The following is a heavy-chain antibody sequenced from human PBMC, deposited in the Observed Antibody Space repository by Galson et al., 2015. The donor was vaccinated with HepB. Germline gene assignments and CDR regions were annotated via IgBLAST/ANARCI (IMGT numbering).Heavy chain of an antibody. J-gene: IGHJ5*01. D-gene: IGHD3-3*01. CDR1: GYTFTSYA. CDR3: ARGTYYDFWSGYFWFDS. CDR2: ISAFSGRT. Sequence: SVKVSCKASGYTFTSYAITWVRQAPGQGHEWMGWISAFSGRTKYAQRFQDRVIMTTETSTSTVYMELRSLRSDDTAVYYCARGTYYDFWSGYFWFDSWGQGTLVTVSS. V-gene: IGHV1-18*04.